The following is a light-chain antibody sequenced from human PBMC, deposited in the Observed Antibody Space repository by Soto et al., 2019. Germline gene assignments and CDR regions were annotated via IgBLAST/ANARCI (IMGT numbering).Light chain of an antibody. Sequence: EIVLTQSPGPLSLSPGERATLSCRASQSVSNNYLAWYQQKPGQAPRLLIYGASNRATGIPDRFSGSGSGTDFTLTISRLEPEDFAVYYCQQYGSSGTSGQGTKVDI. V-gene: IGKV3-20*01. J-gene: IGKJ1*01. CDR1: QSVSNNY. CDR3: QQYGSSGT. CDR2: GAS.